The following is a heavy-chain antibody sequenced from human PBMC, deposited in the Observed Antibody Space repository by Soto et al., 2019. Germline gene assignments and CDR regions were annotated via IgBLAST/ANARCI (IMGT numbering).Heavy chain of an antibody. J-gene: IGHJ4*02. CDR1: GESFSGYY. CDR2: SSHRGST. CDR3: ARHAEPHFDY. Sequence: SETLSLTCAVYGESFSGYYWIWIRQPPGKGLEWIGESSHRGSTNYSPSLESRVTISVDTSKNQFFLRLTSVTAADTAVYYCARHAEPHFDYWSLGTLVTVSS. V-gene: IGHV4-34*01.